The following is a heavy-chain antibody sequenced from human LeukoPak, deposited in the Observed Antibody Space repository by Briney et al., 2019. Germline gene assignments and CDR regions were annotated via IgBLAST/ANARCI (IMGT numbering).Heavy chain of an antibody. CDR2: ISGRGDTI. J-gene: IGHJ4*02. CDR3: AKATLATTYFDS. V-gene: IGHV3-23*01. CDR1: GFTFSTYA. D-gene: IGHD5-24*01. Sequence: GGSLRLSCAASGFTFSTYAMSWVHQAPGMGLEWVSAISGRGDTIFYADSVKGRFTVSRDNSKNTLFLQVNSLRAEDTAVYYCAKATLATTYFDSWGQGTLVIVSS.